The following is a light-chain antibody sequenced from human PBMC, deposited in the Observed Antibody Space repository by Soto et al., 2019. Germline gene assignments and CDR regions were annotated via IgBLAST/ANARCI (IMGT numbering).Light chain of an antibody. Sequence: IQVAQSPPSLSASVGDTVTITCRASQDIRNDLGWYQQKPGRAPKILIYGASNLQSGVPSSFSGSVSGTDFTLTISSLQPEDFVTYYCLQDYNFPQTFGQGTKVEIK. CDR1: QDIRND. J-gene: IGKJ1*01. CDR2: GAS. CDR3: LQDYNFPQT. V-gene: IGKV1-6*01.